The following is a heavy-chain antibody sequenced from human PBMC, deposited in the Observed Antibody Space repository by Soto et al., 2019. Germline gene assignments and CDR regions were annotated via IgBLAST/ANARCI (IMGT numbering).Heavy chain of an antibody. CDR2: IYYSGST. J-gene: IGHJ4*02. D-gene: IGHD6-6*01. CDR3: AGQERSSSSGFDY. Sequence: SETLSLTCTVYGGSISSGGYYWSWIRQHPGKGLEWIGYIYYSGSTYYNPSLKSRVTISVDTSKNQFSLKLSSVAAADTAVYYCAGQERSSSSGFDYWGQGTLVTVSS. V-gene: IGHV4-31*03. CDR1: GGSISSGGYY.